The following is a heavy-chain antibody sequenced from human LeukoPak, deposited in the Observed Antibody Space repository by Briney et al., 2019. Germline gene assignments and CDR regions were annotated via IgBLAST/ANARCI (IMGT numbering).Heavy chain of an antibody. J-gene: IGHJ3*02. CDR2: IYYSGST. CDR3: AMGYCSSTSCPNDAFDI. D-gene: IGHD2-2*01. CDR1: GGSISISSYY. V-gene: IGHV4-39*07. Sequence: PSETLSLTCTVSGGSISISSYYWGWIRQPPGKGLEWIGSIYYSGSTYYSPSLKSRVTISVDTSKNHFSLRLSSVTAADTAVYYCAMGYCSSTSCPNDAFDIWGQGTMVTVSS.